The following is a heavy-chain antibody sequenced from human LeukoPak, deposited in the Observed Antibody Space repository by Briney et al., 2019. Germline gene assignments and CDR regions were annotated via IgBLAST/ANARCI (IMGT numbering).Heavy chain of an antibody. CDR2: ICTNSRTT. CDR1: GFIFSSSG. J-gene: IGHJ6*03. D-gene: IGHD3-10*01. V-gene: IGHV3-48*01. Sequence: GGSLRLSCAASGFIFSSSGMNWVRQAPGKGLEWVSFICTNSRTTYYGDSVKGRFTISRDNSKNTLYLQMNSLRAEDTAVYYCVGYGSGSYYNYYMDVWGKGTTVTVSS. CDR3: VGYGSGSYYNYYMDV.